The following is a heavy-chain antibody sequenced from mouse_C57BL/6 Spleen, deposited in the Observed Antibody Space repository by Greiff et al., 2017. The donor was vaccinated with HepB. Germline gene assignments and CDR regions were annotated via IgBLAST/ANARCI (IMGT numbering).Heavy chain of an antibody. V-gene: IGHV1-64*01. D-gene: IGHD1-1*01. CDR3: ARSSYCGSSGYYFDY. Sequence: QVQLQQPGAELVKPGASVKLSCKASGYTFTSYWMHWVKQRPGQGLEWIGMIHPNSGSTNYNEKFKSKATLTVDKSSSTAYMQLSSLTSEDSAVYYFARSSYCGSSGYYFDYWGQGTTLTVSS. J-gene: IGHJ2*01. CDR1: GYTFTSYW. CDR2: IHPNSGST.